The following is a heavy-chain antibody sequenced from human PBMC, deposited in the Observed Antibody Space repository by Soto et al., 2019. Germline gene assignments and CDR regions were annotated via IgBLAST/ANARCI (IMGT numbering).Heavy chain of an antibody. CDR2: IWYDGSNK. D-gene: IGHD2-15*01. CDR1: GFTFSSYG. CDR3: ARARGSDSLFDY. V-gene: IGHV3-33*01. J-gene: IGHJ4*02. Sequence: QVQLVESGGGVVQPGRSLRLSCAASGFTFSSYGRHWVRQAPGKGREWVAVIWYDGSNKYYADSVKGRFTISRDNSKNTLYLPMNSLRAEDTAVYYCARARGSDSLFDYWGQGTLVTVSS.